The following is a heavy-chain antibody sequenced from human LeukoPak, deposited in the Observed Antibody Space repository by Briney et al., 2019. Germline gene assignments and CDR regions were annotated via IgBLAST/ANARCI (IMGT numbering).Heavy chain of an antibody. CDR1: GFTFSSYG. J-gene: IGHJ4*02. CDR2: IRYDGGNK. V-gene: IGHV3-30*02. Sequence: GGSLRLSCAASGFTFSSYGMHWVRQAPGKGLEWVAFIRYDGGNKYYADSVKGRFTISRDNSKNTLYLQMNSLRAEDTAVYYCAKDRHEVNFDYWGQGTLVTVSS. D-gene: IGHD4-23*01. CDR3: AKDRHEVNFDY.